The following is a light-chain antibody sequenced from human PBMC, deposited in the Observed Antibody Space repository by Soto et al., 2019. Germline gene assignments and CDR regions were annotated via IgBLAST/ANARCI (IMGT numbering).Light chain of an antibody. CDR1: SGHSSYA. V-gene: IGLV4-69*01. J-gene: IGLJ1*01. CDR2: LNSDGSH. Sequence: QPVLTQSPSGSASLGASVKLTCTLSSGHSSYAIAWHQQQPEKGPRYLMKLNSDGSHSKGDGIPDRFSGSSSGAERYLTISSLQSEDEADYYCQTWGTGIHYVFGTGTKLTFL. CDR3: QTWGTGIHYV.